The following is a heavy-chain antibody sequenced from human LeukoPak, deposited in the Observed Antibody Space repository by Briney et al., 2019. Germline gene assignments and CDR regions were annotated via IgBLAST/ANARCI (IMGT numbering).Heavy chain of an antibody. V-gene: IGHV4-59*12. CDR3: ARDLPGSSWYGGYFDY. Sequence: KPSETLSLTCTVSGGSISSYYWSWIRQPPGKGLEWIGYIYYSGSTNYNPSLKSRVTISVDTSKNQFSLKLSSVTAADTAVYYCARDLPGSSWYGGYFDYWGQGTLVTVSS. D-gene: IGHD6-13*01. CDR2: IYYSGST. J-gene: IGHJ4*02. CDR1: GGSISSYY.